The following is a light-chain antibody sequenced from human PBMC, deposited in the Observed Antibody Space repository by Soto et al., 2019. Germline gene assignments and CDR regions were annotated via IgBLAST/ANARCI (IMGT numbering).Light chain of an antibody. V-gene: IGKV3-20*01. CDR1: QSVSRSY. CDR2: GAS. J-gene: IGKJ1*01. Sequence: ELVLTQSPGTLSLSPGERATLSCSASQSVSRSYLAWYQQRPGQAPRLLIYGASSRATGIPDRFTGSASGTDYTLSLSRLEPEDCAVYFCQQAGSLLPTPFAQGTKEQIK. CDR3: QQAGSLLPTP.